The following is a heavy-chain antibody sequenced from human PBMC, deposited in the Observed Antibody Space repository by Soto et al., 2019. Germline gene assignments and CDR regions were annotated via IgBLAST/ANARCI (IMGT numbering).Heavy chain of an antibody. CDR2: IWDDGSNK. CDR1: GFTFSSYG. CDR3: ARDPSYYCYYCDIAL. V-gene: IGHV3-33*01. Sequence: QVQLVESGGGVVQPGRSLRLSCAASGFTFSSYGMHWVRQAPGKGLEWVAVIWDDGSNKYYADSVKGRFTIYRDNSKNSLYRQMNSRSAEDTAVYYCARDPSYYCYYCDIALWGQGTTVTVTS. J-gene: IGHJ6*02.